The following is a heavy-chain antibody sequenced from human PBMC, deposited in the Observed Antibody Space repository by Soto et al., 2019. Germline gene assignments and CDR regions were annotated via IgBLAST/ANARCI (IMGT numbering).Heavy chain of an antibody. CDR1: GGTFSSNA. D-gene: IGHD3-10*01. V-gene: IGHV1-69*06. CDR3: ARERVPLVRGFYGMDV. CDR2: IIPRLGTS. J-gene: IGHJ6*02. Sequence: QVQLVQSGAEVKKPGSSVKVSCTASGGTFSSNAINWVRQAPGQGLEWMGGIIPRLGTSNYVETFKGRATIPAGTFTDTVYLELSSLRSEHTVVYYCARERVPLVRGFYGMDVRGQGTTVSGPS.